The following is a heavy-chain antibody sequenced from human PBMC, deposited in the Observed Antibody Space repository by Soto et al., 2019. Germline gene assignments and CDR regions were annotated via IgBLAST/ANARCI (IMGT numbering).Heavy chain of an antibody. CDR3: ARDQDMIVVVMVGCHFDY. D-gene: IGHD3-22*01. Sequence: QVQLVPSGAEVKKPGASVKVSCKASGYTFTIYGIRWVRQAPGQGLEWMVWFSAYNGNTNYAQKLQGRVTMTTDTSTITAYMELSSLRADYTAMYYCARDQDMIVVVMVGCHFDYCGRGTIVTVSS. J-gene: IGHJ4*01. CDR1: GYTFTIYG. CDR2: FSAYNGNT. V-gene: IGHV1-18*01.